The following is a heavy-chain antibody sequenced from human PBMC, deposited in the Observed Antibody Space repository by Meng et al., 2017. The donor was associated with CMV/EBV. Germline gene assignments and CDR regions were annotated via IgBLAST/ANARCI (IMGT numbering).Heavy chain of an antibody. CDR1: GYTFTGYG. CDR2: INAGDGNR. D-gene: IGHD3-3*01. V-gene: IGHV1-3*01. Sequence: QVQLVQSGAEVKKPGASVKVSCKASGYTFTGYGIHWVRQAHGQRLEWMGWINAGDGNRKYSQKFQDRVTITRDTSASTAYMELSSLRSEDTAVYYCARGNGVAHDYWGQGTLVTVSS. J-gene: IGHJ4*02. CDR3: ARGNGVAHDY.